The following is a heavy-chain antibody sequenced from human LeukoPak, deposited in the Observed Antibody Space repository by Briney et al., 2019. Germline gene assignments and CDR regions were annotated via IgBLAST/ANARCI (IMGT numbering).Heavy chain of an antibody. CDR1: GFTFRAYI. J-gene: IGHJ4*02. Sequence: GGSLRLSCAASGFTFRAYIMHWVRQAPGKGPEWVANIKQDGSEKYYVDSVKGRFTMSRDNAKNSLYLQMNSLRAEDTAMYYCAKDGSTSGLQRHFHYWGQGTLVTVSS. D-gene: IGHD3-10*01. CDR3: AKDGSTSGLQRHFHY. CDR2: IKQDGSEK. V-gene: IGHV3-7*03.